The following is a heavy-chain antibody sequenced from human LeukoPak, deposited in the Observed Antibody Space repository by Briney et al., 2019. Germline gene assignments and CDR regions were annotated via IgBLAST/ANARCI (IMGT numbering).Heavy chain of an antibody. D-gene: IGHD2-15*01. CDR2: IIPIFSTT. Sequence: GASVKVSCKASGGSFSSYAINWVRQAPGQGLEWMGGIIPIFSTTNYAQKFQGRVTITTDESTSTAYMELSSLRSEDTAVYYCASPLSPSLYCSGGRCYPDAFDIWGQGTMVTVSS. J-gene: IGHJ3*02. CDR3: ASPLSPSLYCSGGRCYPDAFDI. CDR1: GGSFSSYA. V-gene: IGHV1-69*05.